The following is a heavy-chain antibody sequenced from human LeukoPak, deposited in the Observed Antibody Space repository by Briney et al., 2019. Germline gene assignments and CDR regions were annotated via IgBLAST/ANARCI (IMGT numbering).Heavy chain of an antibody. Sequence: SETLSLTCAVYGGSFSGYYWSWIRQPPGKGLEWIGEINHSGSTNYNPSLKSRVTISVDTSKNQFSLKLSSVTAADTAVYYCARGPLGGYWGQGTMSPSPQ. V-gene: IGHV4-34*01. CDR2: INHSGST. CDR1: GGSFSGYY. CDR3: ARGPLGGY. J-gene: IGHJ4*02.